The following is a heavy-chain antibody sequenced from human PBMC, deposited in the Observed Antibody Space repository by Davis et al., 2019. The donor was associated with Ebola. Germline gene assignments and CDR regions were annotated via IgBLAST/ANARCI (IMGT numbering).Heavy chain of an antibody. Sequence: PGGSLRLSCAASGFTFSSYGMHWVRQAPGKGLEWVAFIRYDGSNEYYADSVKGRFTISRDNSKNTLYLQMNSLRAEDTAVYYCAKDQLAAREDYYGMDVWGQGTTVTVSS. CDR2: IRYDGSNE. V-gene: IGHV3-30*02. J-gene: IGHJ6*02. D-gene: IGHD2-15*01. CDR1: GFTFSSYG. CDR3: AKDQLAAREDYYGMDV.